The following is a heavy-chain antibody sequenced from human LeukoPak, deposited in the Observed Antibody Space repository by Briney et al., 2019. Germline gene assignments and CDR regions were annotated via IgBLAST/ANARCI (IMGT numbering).Heavy chain of an antibody. CDR1: GFRFSRNW. V-gene: IGHV3-7*01. Sequence: GGSLRLSCAVSGFRFSRNWMRWVRQAPGKGLEWVANIKHDGGEKYYVDSVKGRFTIYRDNAKNSLYLQMNSLRAEDTSVYYCARDWGFDAFDICCQGTMVTVSS. J-gene: IGHJ3*02. D-gene: IGHD7-27*01. CDR2: IKHDGGEK. CDR3: ARDWGFDAFDI.